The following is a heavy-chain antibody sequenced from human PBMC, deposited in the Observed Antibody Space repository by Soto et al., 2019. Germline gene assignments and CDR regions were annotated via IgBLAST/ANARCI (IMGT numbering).Heavy chain of an antibody. CDR1: GYIFTTYG. D-gene: IGHD1-1*01. V-gene: IGHV1-18*01. Sequence: QVHLVQSGAEVKKPGASVKVSCKGSGYIFTTYGITWVRQAPGQGLEWMGWISAHNGNTNYAQKLQGRVTVTRDTSTSTDYMELRHLRSDDTAVYYCARGRYGDYWGQGALVTVSS. J-gene: IGHJ4*02. CDR3: ARGRYGDY. CDR2: ISAHNGNT.